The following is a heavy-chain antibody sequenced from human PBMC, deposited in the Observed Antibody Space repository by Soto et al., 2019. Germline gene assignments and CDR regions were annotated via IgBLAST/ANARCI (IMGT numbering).Heavy chain of an antibody. Sequence: ASVKVSCKASGYTFTSYDINWVRQATGQGLEWMGWMNPNSGNTGYAQKFQGRVTMTRNTSISTAYMELSSLRSEDTAVYYCVRVRYCSGGSCYPPGYYYMDVWGKGTTVTVSS. CDR2: MNPNSGNT. CDR1: GYTFTSYD. CDR3: VRVRYCSGGSCYPPGYYYMDV. J-gene: IGHJ6*03. V-gene: IGHV1-8*01. D-gene: IGHD2-15*01.